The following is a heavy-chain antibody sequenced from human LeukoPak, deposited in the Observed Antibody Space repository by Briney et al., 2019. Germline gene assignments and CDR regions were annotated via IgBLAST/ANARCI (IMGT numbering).Heavy chain of an antibody. Sequence: GASVKVSCKASGYTFTSYYMHWVRQAPGQGLEWMGIINPSGGSTSYAQKFQGRVTMTRDTSTSTVYMELNSLRAEDTAVYYCAKGQYQLLFSFDYWGQGTLVTVSS. CDR3: AKGQYQLLFSFDY. D-gene: IGHD2-2*01. V-gene: IGHV1-46*01. CDR2: INPSGGST. CDR1: GYTFTSYY. J-gene: IGHJ4*02.